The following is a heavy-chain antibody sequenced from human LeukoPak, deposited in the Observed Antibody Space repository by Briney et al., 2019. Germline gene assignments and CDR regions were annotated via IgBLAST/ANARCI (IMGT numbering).Heavy chain of an antibody. D-gene: IGHD1-14*01. CDR1: GGSISGSTYS. V-gene: IGHV4-39*01. Sequence: SETLSLTCTVSGGSISGSTYSWGWIRQPPGKGLEWIGSIYYSGTTYYNPSLKSRVTISVDTSKNQFSLKLTSVTAADTAVYFCARRGTTWATVDAWGQGTTVTVSS. J-gene: IGHJ6*02. CDR2: IYYSGTT. CDR3: ARRGTTWATVDA.